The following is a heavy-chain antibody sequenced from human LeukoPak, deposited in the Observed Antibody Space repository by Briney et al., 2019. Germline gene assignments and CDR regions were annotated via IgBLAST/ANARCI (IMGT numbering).Heavy chain of an antibody. CDR1: GFTVSSNE. CDR2: ISGGST. Sequence: GGSLRLSCAASGFTVSSNEMSWVRQAPGKGLEWVSSISGGSTYYADSRKGRFTISRDNSKNTLHLQMNSLRAEDTAVYYCKKEAPQFDYYGSGSYHPRWFRAFDIWGQGTMVTVSS. CDR3: KKEAPQFDYYGSGSYHPRWFRAFDI. V-gene: IGHV3-38-3*01. J-gene: IGHJ3*02. D-gene: IGHD3-10*01.